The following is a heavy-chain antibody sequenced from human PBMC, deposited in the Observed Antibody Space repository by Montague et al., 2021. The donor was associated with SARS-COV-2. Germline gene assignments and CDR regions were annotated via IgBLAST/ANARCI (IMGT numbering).Heavy chain of an antibody. CDR2: IYPTGST. CDR3: ARKGSGRSDLAY. Sequence: SETLSLTCVLYRQCQSPDTWWPWGRVPAGTALASVGQIYPTGSTKYKPSLKSRVSMSVDKSWNQFSLRLTSVTAADTAIYYCARKGSGRSDLAYWGQGTLVTVSS. V-gene: IGHV4-4*02. J-gene: IGHJ4*02. CDR1: RQCQSPDTW. D-gene: IGHD1-26*01.